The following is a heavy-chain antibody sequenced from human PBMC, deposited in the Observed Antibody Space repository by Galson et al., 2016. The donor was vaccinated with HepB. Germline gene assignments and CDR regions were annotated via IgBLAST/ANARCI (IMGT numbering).Heavy chain of an antibody. J-gene: IGHJ4*02. D-gene: IGHD1-26*01. CDR3: ARSFKGAH. Sequence: LSLTCTVSGGSVTSGPNYWSWVRQPQGKGLEWIGYITYSGNTLYTPSLKSRVTISVDTAKNQISMKVNSVTAADTAVYYCARSFKGAHWGQGTLVTVSS. V-gene: IGHV4-61*01. CDR2: ITYSGNT. CDR1: GGSVTSGPNY.